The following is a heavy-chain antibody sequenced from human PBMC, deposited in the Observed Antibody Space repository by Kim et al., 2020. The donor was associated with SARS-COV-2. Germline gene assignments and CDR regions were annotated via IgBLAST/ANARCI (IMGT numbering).Heavy chain of an antibody. CDR3: ARVRFSKHYGMDV. V-gene: IGHV3-11*06. D-gene: IGHD3-3*01. Sequence: YADSVKGRFTISRDNAKNSLYLQMNSLRAEDTAVYYCARVRFSKHYGMDVWGQGTTVTVSS. J-gene: IGHJ6*02.